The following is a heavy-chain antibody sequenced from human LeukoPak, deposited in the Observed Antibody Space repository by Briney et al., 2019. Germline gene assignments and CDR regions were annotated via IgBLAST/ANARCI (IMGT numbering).Heavy chain of an antibody. V-gene: IGHV4-39*01. J-gene: IGHJ5*02. CDR2: IYYSGST. CDR3: ARGRESGTQFDP. CDR1: GGSISSSSYY. D-gene: IGHD3-3*01. Sequence: PSETLSLTCTVSGGSISSSSYYWGWIRQPPGKGLEWIGSIYYSGSTYYNPSLKSRVTISVDTSKNQFSLKLSSVTAADTAVYYCARGRESGTQFDPWGQGTLVTVSS.